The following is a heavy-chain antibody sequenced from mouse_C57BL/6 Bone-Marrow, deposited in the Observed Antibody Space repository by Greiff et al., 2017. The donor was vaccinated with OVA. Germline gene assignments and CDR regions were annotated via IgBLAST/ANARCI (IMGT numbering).Heavy chain of an antibody. CDR3: AREEGIYYWFAY. J-gene: IGHJ3*01. CDR1: GYTFTGYW. V-gene: IGHV1-9*01. CDR2: ILTGSGST. Sequence: VQLQESGAELMKPGASVKLSCKATGYTFTGYWIEWVKQRPGHGLEWIGEILTGSGSTNYNEKFKGKATFTADTSSNTAYMQLSSLTTEDSAFYYCAREEGIYYWFAYWGQGTLVTVSA. D-gene: IGHD1-1*01.